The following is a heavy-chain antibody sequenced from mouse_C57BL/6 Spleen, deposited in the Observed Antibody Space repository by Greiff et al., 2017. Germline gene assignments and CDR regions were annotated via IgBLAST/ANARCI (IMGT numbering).Heavy chain of an antibody. CDR1: GFNIKDDY. CDR2: IDPENGDT. J-gene: IGHJ4*01. V-gene: IGHV14-4*01. CDR3: TWRGYARDY. Sequence: EVQLVESGAELVRPGASVKLSCTASGFNIKDDYMHWVKQRPEQGLEWIGWIDPENGDTEYASKFQGKATITADTSSNTAYLQLSSLTSEDTAVYYCTWRGYARDYWGQGTSVTVSS.